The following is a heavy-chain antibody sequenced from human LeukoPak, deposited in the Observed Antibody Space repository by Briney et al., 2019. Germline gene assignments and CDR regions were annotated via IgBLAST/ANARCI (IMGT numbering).Heavy chain of an antibody. CDR3: ARGLYCSSTSCYNKAARQDWFDP. J-gene: IGHJ5*02. CDR1: GFTFSSYG. Sequence: PGGSLRLSCAASGFTFSSYGMSWVRQAPGKGLEWVSLIYSGGSTYYADSVKGRFTISRDNSKNTLFLQMNSLRAEDTAVYYCARGLYCSSTSCYNKAARQDWFDPWGQGTLVTVSS. V-gene: IGHV3-66*01. CDR2: IYSGGST. D-gene: IGHD2-2*01.